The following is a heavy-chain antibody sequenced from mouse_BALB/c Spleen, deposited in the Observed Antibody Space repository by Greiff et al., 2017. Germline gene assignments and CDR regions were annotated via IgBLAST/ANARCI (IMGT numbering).Heavy chain of an antibody. CDR2: ISSGGSYT. D-gene: IGHD3-3*01. J-gene: IGHJ4*01. CDR3: ARWGRRNYAMDY. CDR1: GFTFSSYG. Sequence: EVQLVESGGDLVKPGGSLKLSCAASGFTFSSYGMSWVRQTPDKRLEWVATISSGGSYTYYPDSVKGRFTISRDNAKNTLYLQMSSLKSEDTAMYYCARWGRRNYAMDYWGQGTSVTVSS. V-gene: IGHV5-6*01.